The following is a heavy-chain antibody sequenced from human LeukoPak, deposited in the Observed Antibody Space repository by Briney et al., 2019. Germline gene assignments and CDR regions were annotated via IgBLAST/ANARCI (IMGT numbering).Heavy chain of an antibody. Sequence: PSETLSLTCTVSGGSISSADYSWSWIRQPPGKGLEWIGYIYGSGSTYYNPSLKSRVTISVDRSKNQFSLKLSSVTAADTAVYYCARGRIRIFDYWGQGTLVTVSS. J-gene: IGHJ4*02. CDR3: ARGRIRIFDY. V-gene: IGHV4-30-2*01. D-gene: IGHD2/OR15-2a*01. CDR2: IYGSGST. CDR1: GGSISSADYS.